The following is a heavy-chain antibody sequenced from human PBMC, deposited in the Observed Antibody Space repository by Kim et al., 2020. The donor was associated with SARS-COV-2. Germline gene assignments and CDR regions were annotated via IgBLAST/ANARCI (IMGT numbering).Heavy chain of an antibody. Sequence: YSGSTTYNPSLKRRVTISVETSKNQFSLKLSSVTAADTAVYYCARGFGPWGQGTLVTVSS. CDR3: ARGFGP. CDR2: YSGST. J-gene: IGHJ5*02. V-gene: IGHV4-59*09.